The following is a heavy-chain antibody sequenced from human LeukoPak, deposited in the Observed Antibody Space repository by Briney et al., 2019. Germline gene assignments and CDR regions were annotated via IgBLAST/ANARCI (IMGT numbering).Heavy chain of an antibody. V-gene: IGHV3-9*01. Sequence: PGRSLRLSCAASGFTFDDYAMHWVRQAPGKGLEWVSGISWNSGSIGYADSVKGRFTISRDNAKNSLYLQMNSLRAEDTALYYCAKDRGYGDYNYFDYWGQGTLVTVSS. D-gene: IGHD4-17*01. CDR3: AKDRGYGDYNYFDY. CDR2: ISWNSGSI. CDR1: GFTFDDYA. J-gene: IGHJ4*02.